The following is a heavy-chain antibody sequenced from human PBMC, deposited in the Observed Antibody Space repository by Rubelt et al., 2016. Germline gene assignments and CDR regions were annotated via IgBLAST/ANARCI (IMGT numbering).Heavy chain of an antibody. J-gene: IGHJ6*02. V-gene: IGHV3-23*01. D-gene: IGHD3-22*01. Sequence: VSAISGSGGSTYYADSVKGRFTISRDNSKNTLYLQMNSLRAEDTAVYYCAKGSYYDSSGYPYGMDVWGQGTTVTVSS. CDR2: ISGSGGST. CDR3: AKGSYYDSSGYPYGMDV.